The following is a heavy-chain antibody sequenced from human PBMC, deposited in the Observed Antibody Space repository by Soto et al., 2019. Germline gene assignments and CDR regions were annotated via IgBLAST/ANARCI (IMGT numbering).Heavy chain of an antibody. Sequence: QVQLVQSGAEVKKPGASVKVSCKTSGYTFTNYNINWVRQATGQGLEWMGWMNPNSGNTGYAQKFQGRATMTRNTSITTAYMELSSLRSGDTAVYYCARAEPYSTSSPFVSWGQGTLVTVSS. CDR1: GYTFTNYN. CDR3: ARAEPYSTSSPFVS. CDR2: MNPNSGNT. V-gene: IGHV1-8*01. J-gene: IGHJ4*02. D-gene: IGHD6-6*01.